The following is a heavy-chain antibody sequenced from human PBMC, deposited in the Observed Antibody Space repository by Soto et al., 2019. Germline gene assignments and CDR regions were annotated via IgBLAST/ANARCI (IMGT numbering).Heavy chain of an antibody. J-gene: IGHJ3*01. CDR2: IYWNDDK. V-gene: IGHV2-5*01. Sequence: SGPTLVNPTQTLTLTCSLSGISLSTSGVGLGWIRQTPGKALEWLALIYWNDDKHYSPSLKSRLTITKDTSENQAVLTMTNMDPVDTATYYCARGLATLPVFAFDVWGQGTVVTVSS. CDR3: ARGLATLPVFAFDV. D-gene: IGHD6-6*01. CDR1: GISLSTSGVG.